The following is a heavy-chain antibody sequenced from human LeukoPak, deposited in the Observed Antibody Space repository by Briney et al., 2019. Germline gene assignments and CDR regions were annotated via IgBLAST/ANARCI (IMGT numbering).Heavy chain of an antibody. J-gene: IGHJ4*02. CDR3: SRENGAFSPFGY. D-gene: IGHD2-8*01. Sequence: SETLSLTCGVSGGSISNTNWWSWVRQPPGQGLEWIGEISLTGLTHYNPSLESRVTVSLDKSKNQLSLNLTSVTAADTAVYYCSRENGAFSPFGYWGQGTLVTVLS. CDR1: GGSISNTNW. V-gene: IGHV4-4*02. CDR2: ISLTGLT.